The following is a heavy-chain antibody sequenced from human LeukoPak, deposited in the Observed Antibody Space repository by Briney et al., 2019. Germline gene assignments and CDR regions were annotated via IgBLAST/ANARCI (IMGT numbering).Heavy chain of an antibody. CDR3: VRDRNYYEALQRSY. D-gene: IGHD3-3*01. CDR2: IKQDGSEK. CDR1: GFTFSSYW. J-gene: IGHJ4*02. V-gene: IGHV3-7*03. Sequence: PGGSLRLSCAASGFTFSSYWMSWVRQAPGKGLEWVANIKQDGSEKYYVDSVKGRFTISRDNSKNTLYLQMNSLRVEDTALYFCVRDRNYYEALQRSYWGQGTLVTVSS.